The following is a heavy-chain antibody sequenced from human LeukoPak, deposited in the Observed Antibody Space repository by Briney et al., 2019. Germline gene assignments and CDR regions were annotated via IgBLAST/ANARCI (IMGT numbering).Heavy chain of an antibody. J-gene: IGHJ4*02. V-gene: IGHV4-34*01. CDR3: ARSGYSGPGY. D-gene: IGHD5-12*01. CDR2: INHSGST. Sequence: SETLSLTCAVYGGSFSGYYWSWIRQPPGKGLEWIGEINHSGSTNYNPSLKSRVTISVDTSKNQFSLKLSSVTAADTAVYYCARSGYSGPGYWGQGTLVTVSS. CDR1: GGSFSGYY.